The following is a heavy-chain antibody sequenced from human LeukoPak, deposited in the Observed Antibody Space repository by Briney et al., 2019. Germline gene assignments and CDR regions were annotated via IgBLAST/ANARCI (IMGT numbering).Heavy chain of an antibody. Sequence: SETLSLTCTVSGGSVRSGSYYWSWLRQPPGKGLVWIGYIYYSESIHYNPSLKSRVTISADPSKNQFSLKLSSMTAADTAVYYCARTHYYGSGAKYCFDYWGQGTLVTVSS. J-gene: IGHJ4*02. V-gene: IGHV4-61*01. D-gene: IGHD3-10*01. CDR3: ARTHYYGSGAKYCFDY. CDR1: GGSVRSGSYY. CDR2: IYYSESI.